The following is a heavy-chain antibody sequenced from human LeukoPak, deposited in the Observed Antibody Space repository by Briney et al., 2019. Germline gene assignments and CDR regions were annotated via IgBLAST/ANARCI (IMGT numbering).Heavy chain of an antibody. V-gene: IGHV3-48*03. Sequence: GGSLRLSCAASGFTFSSYEMNWVRQAPGKGLEWVSYISSSGSSIYYADSVKGRFTISRDNAKNSLYLQMNSLRAEDTAVYYCARKWLVRYYFDYWGQGTLVTVSS. CDR3: ARKWLVRYYFDY. CDR2: ISSSGSSI. D-gene: IGHD6-19*01. J-gene: IGHJ4*02. CDR1: GFTFSSYE.